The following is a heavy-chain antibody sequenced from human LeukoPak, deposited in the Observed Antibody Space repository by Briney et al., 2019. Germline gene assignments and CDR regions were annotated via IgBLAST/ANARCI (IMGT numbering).Heavy chain of an antibody. CDR1: GYSFATYW. CDR2: IYPGDSDT. D-gene: IGHD5/OR15-5a*01. CDR3: TRRMVSTEELDY. J-gene: IGHJ4*02. V-gene: IGHV5-51*01. Sequence: PGESLKISCKGSGYSFATYWIAWVRQMPGKGLEWMGIIYPGDSDTRYSPSFQGQVTISADKSISTAYLQWSSLKASDTAVYYCTRRMVSTEELDYWGQGTLVTVAS.